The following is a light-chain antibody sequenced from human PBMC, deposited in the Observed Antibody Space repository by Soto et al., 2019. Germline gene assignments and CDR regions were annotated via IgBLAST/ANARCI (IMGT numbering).Light chain of an antibody. CDR3: CSYAGSSTYV. J-gene: IGLJ1*01. CDR2: EGS. V-gene: IGLV2-23*01. CDR1: RSDVWSYNL. Sequence: QSVLTQPASVSGSPGQSITISCTGTRSDVWSYNLVSWYQQHPGKAPKLMIYEGSKRPSGVSNRFSGSKSGNTASLTISGLQAEDEADYYCCSYAGSSTYVFGTGTKVTVL.